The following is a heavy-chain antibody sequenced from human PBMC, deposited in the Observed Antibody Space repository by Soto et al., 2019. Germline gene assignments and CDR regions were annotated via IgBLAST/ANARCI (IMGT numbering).Heavy chain of an antibody. V-gene: IGHV4-4*07. CDR1: GGSISSYY. J-gene: IGHJ4*02. CDR3: AREGLYYDSSGYYSGFDY. CDR2: IYTSGST. Sequence: SETLSLTCTVSGGSISSYYWSWIRQPAGKGLEWTGRIYTSGSTNYNPSLKSRVTMSVDTSKNQFSLKLSSVTAADTAVYYCAREGLYYDSSGYYSGFDYWGQGTLVTVSS. D-gene: IGHD3-22*01.